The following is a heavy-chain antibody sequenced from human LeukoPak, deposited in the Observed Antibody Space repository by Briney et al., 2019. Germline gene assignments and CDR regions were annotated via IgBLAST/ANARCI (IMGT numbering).Heavy chain of an antibody. CDR2: ISYDGSNE. J-gene: IGHJ6*03. CDR3: ARAGRKSRGVDIVRKKETGYYYYMDV. CDR1: GFTFSSYW. V-gene: IGHV3-30*03. D-gene: IGHD2-15*01. Sequence: PGGSLRPSCAASGFTFSSYWMSWVRQAPGKGLEWVAFISYDGSNEYYADSVKGRFTISRDNAKNSLYLQMNSLRAEDTAVYYCARAGRKSRGVDIVRKKETGYYYYMDVWGKGTTVTVSS.